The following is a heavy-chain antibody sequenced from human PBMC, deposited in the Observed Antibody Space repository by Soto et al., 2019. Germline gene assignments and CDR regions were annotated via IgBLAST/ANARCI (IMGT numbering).Heavy chain of an antibody. V-gene: IGHV4-59*01. CDR1: GGSISDYY. D-gene: IGHD6-19*01. J-gene: IGHJ4*02. CDR2: IYHTT. CDR3: ARTSPVAGGFDY. Sequence: QVQLQESGPGLVKPSETLSLTCTVSGGSISDYYWIWIRQPPGKGLEWIGYIYHTTNYNPSLKSRVTISVSTSKNQFSLKVTSVTAADTAVYYCARTSPVAGGFDYWGQGTLVTVSS.